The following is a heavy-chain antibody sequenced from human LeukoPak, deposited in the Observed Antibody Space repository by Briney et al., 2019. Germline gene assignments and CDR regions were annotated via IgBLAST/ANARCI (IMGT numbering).Heavy chain of an antibody. J-gene: IGHJ5*01. CDR1: GYTFTSYG. V-gene: IGHV1-18*01. CDR2: ISAYNGNT. Sequence: ASVKVSCKASGYTFTSYGISWVRQAPGQGLEWMGWISAYNGNTNYAQKLQGRVTMTTDTSTSTAYMELRSLRSDDTAVYYCARDLAARWGPYNWFDSWGQGTLVTVSS. CDR3: ARDLAARWGPYNWFDS. D-gene: IGHD6-6*01.